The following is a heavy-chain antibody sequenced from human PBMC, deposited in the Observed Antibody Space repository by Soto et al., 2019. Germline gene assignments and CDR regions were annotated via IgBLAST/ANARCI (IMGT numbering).Heavy chain of an antibody. CDR3: TRSAISPYGGLIGPFDY. V-gene: IGHV1-3*05. Sequence: QVQLAQSGAEERKPGASVKVSCEATGYTFTAYAMHWVRQAPGQRLEWMGWIIPANGNTKYSQKFQGRLTITSDTSANTVYMELNSLTSEDTAMYYCTRSAISPYGGLIGPFDYWGQGNLVTVSS. D-gene: IGHD3-16*02. CDR1: GYTFTAYA. J-gene: IGHJ4*02. CDR2: IIPANGNT.